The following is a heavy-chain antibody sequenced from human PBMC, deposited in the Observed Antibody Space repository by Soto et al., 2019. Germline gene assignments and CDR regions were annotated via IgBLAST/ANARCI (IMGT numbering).Heavy chain of an antibody. CDR2: INPNNGGT. J-gene: IGHJ6*02. D-gene: IGHD1-1*01. CDR3: ARDGTTYYGMDV. Sequence: GASVKVSCKASGYTFTGYYMHWVRQAPGQGLEWMGWINPNNGGTNYAQKFQGWVTMTRDTSISTAYMELSRLRSDDTAVYYCARDGTTYYGMDVWGQGTTVTVSS. V-gene: IGHV1-2*04. CDR1: GYTFTGYY.